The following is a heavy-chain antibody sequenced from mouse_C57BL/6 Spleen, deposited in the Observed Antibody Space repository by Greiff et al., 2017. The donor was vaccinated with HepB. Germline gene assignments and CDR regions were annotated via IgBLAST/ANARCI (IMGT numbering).Heavy chain of an antibody. J-gene: IGHJ1*03. CDR3: ASFYYGSSYWYFDV. D-gene: IGHD1-1*01. CDR1: GFTFSDYG. V-gene: IGHV5-17*01. Sequence: EVQVVESGGGLVKPGGSLKLSCAASGFTFSDYGMHWVRQAPEKGLEWVAYISSGSSTIYYADTVKGRFTISRDNAKTTLFLQMTSLRSEDTAMYYCASFYYGSSYWYFDVWGTGTTVTVSS. CDR2: ISSGSSTI.